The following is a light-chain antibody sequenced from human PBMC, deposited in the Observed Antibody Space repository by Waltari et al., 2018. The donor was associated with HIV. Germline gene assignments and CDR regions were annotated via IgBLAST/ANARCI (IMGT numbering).Light chain of an antibody. CDR3: QQYYTTPRT. J-gene: IGKJ1*01. CDR1: QSVINNSNKKNY. CDR2: WAS. Sequence: DIVMTQSPDSLAVALVERATINCNYGQSVINNSNKKNYLDWYKQKVGQPPKLLIYWASIRESGVPDRFRGSGSGTDFTLTITSLQAEDVAVYYCQQYYTTPRTFGQGTKVEI. V-gene: IGKV4-1*01.